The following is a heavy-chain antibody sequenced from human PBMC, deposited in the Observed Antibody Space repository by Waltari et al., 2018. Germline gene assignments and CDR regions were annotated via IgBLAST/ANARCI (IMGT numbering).Heavy chain of an antibody. V-gene: IGHV5-51*01. CDR3: ASDYCSGGSCQNDAFDI. D-gene: IGHD2-15*01. CDR2: TCPGDPET. CDR1: GYSFTSYW. Sequence: EVQLVQSGAEVKKPGESLKISCKGSGYSFTSYWIGWVRQMPGKGLEWMGITCPGDPETRYRPPCQGQVTISADKSISTAYLQWSSLKASDTAMYYCASDYCSGGSCQNDAFDIWGQGTMVTVSS. J-gene: IGHJ3*02.